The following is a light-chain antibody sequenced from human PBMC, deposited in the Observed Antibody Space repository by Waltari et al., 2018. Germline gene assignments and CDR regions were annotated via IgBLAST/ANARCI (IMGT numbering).Light chain of an antibody. Sequence: DRVTITCRASQTIDYLSWYQHKPGEAPKLLIYETSTLQSGVPTRFSGSKFGTTFILTISSLQPEDFATYFCQPNYDTPRTFGQGTKVDIK. J-gene: IGKJ2*02. CDR1: QTIDY. V-gene: IGKV1-39*01. CDR2: ETS. CDR3: QPNYDTPRT.